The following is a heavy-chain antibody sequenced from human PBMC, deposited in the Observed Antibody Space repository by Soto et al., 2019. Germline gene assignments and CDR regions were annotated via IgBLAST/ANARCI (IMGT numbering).Heavy chain of an antibody. V-gene: IGHV3-30-3*01. CDR2: ISYDGTNK. D-gene: IGHD1-7*01. Sequence: QVQLVESGGGVVQPGRSLRLSCAASGFTFSSYAMHWVRQAPGKGLEWVAVISYDGTNKYYADSVKGRFTISRDNSKNTLYLQMNSLRAEDAAVYYCARTVLELSDYWGQGTLVTVSS. CDR3: ARTVLELSDY. CDR1: GFTFSSYA. J-gene: IGHJ4*02.